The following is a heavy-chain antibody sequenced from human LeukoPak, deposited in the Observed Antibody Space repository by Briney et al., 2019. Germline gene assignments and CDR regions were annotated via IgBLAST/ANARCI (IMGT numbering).Heavy chain of an antibody. CDR2: IIPILGIA. V-gene: IGHV1-69*04. CDR1: GGTFSSYA. D-gene: IGHD1-20*01. CDR3: ARMIAPSHSGYNWNDVFYYYYYGMDV. J-gene: IGHJ6*02. Sequence: SVKVSCKASGGTFSSYAISWVRQAPGQGLEWMGRIIPILGIANYAQKFQGRVTITADKSTSTACMELSSLRSEDTAVYYCARMIAPSHSGYNWNDVFYYYYYGMDVWGQGTTVTVSS.